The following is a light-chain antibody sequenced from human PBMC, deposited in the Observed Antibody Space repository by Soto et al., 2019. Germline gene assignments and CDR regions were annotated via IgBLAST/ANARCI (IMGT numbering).Light chain of an antibody. Sequence: EVVLTQSPGTLSLSPGERATLSCRASQSVSSSYLAWYQQTPGQAPRLLIYGASSRATGIPDRFSGSGSGTDFTLTISRLEPEDFAVYYCQHYSSSSPKYTFGQGTKLEIK. CDR2: GAS. CDR3: QHYSSSSPKYT. J-gene: IGKJ2*01. CDR1: QSVSSSY. V-gene: IGKV3-20*01.